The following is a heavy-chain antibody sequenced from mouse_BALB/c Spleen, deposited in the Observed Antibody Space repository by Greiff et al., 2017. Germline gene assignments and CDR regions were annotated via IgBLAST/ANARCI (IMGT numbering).Heavy chain of an antibody. J-gene: IGHJ2*01. D-gene: IGHD1-1*01. V-gene: IGHV14-1*02. CDR1: GFNIKDYY. CDR2: IDPENGNT. CDR3: ARGNYDGSLLDY. Sequence: EVKLQESGAELVRPGALVKLSCKASGFNIKDYYMHWVKQRPEQGLEWIGWIDPENGNTIYDPKFQGKASITADPSSNTAYLQLSSLTSEDTAVYYCARGNYDGSLLDYWGQGTTLTVSA.